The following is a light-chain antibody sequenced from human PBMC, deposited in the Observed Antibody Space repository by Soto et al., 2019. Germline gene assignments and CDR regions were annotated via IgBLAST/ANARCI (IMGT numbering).Light chain of an antibody. V-gene: IGKV1-13*02. CDR2: DAS. Sequence: AIQLTQSPSSLSASVGDRVTITCRASPGISSALAWYQQKPGKAPKLLIYDASSLESGVPSRFSGSGSGTDFTRTISSLQPEDFATYYCQQFNSYPITFGQGTRLEIK. J-gene: IGKJ5*01. CDR3: QQFNSYPIT. CDR1: PGISSA.